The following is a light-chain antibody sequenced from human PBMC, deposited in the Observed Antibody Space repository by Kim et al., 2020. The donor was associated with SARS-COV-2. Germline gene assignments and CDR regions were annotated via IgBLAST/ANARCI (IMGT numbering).Light chain of an antibody. Sequence: PGERATRSCRASQSVDSGYLAWYQQKPGQAPRLLIYDVAIRATGIPDRFSGSGSGTDFTLTISRLEPEDFAVYYCHQYGSSPPRTFGQGTKVEIK. J-gene: IGKJ1*01. CDR2: DVA. V-gene: IGKV3-20*01. CDR1: QSVDSGY. CDR3: HQYGSSPPRT.